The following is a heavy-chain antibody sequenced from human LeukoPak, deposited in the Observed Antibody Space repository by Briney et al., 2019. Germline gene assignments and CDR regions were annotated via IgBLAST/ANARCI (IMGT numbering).Heavy chain of an antibody. J-gene: IGHJ4*02. CDR1: GFTFSSYV. CDR3: VRDCETHCGVDPPDY. D-gene: IGHD2-21*02. V-gene: IGHV3-30-3*01. CDR2: ISYGGSNK. Sequence: GGSLRLSCAASGFTFSSYVVHWVRQAPGKGLGWVAVISYGGSNKYYADSVKGRFTFSRDNARNSLYLQKNNLRAEDTAVYYCVRDCETHCGVDPPDYWGRGTLVTVSS.